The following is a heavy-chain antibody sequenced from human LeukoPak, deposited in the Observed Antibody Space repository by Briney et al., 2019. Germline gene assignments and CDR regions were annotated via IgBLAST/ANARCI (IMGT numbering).Heavy chain of an antibody. D-gene: IGHD6-19*01. CDR3: VKDRSAHWLANDAFDI. CDR1: GLTFSNYA. V-gene: IGHV3-64D*09. J-gene: IGHJ3*02. CDR2: ISSNGGST. Sequence: GAPIRPCCSPSGLTFSNYAMHWVRQAPAKGLVYVSTISSNGGSTYYAESVKGRFTISRENSKNTLYLQMSRLTAEDTAVYYCVKDRSAHWLANDAFDIWGQGTMVTVSS.